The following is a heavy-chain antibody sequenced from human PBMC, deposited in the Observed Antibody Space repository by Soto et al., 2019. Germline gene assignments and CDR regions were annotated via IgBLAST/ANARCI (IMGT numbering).Heavy chain of an antibody. CDR1: GGSISSYY. V-gene: IGHV4-59*01. D-gene: IGHD3-10*01. CDR2: IYYSGST. Sequence: SETLSLTCTVSGGSISSYYWSWIRQPPGKGLEWIGYIYYSGSTNYNPSLKSRVTISVDTSKNQFSLKLSSVTAADTAVYYCAREAEVLVRGVRRFFDYWGQGTLVTVS. CDR3: AREAEVLVRGVRRFFDY. J-gene: IGHJ4*02.